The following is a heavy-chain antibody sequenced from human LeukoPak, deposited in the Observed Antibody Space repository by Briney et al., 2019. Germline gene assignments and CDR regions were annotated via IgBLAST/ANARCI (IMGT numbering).Heavy chain of an antibody. CDR1: GGSISSYY. J-gene: IGHJ4*02. Sequence: SETLSLTCTVSGGSISSYYWSWIRQPPGKGLEWIGYIYYSGSTNYNPSLKSRVTISVDTSKNQFSLKLSSVTAADTAVCYCSAEYGGTNYWGQGTLVTVSS. D-gene: IGHD4-23*01. CDR3: SAEYGGTNY. CDR2: IYYSGST. V-gene: IGHV4-59*12.